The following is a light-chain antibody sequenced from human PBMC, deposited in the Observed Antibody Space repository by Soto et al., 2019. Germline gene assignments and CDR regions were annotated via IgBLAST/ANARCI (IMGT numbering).Light chain of an antibody. Sequence: QSALTQPASVSGSPGQSITISCTGTITDVGSSNYDSWYKQHPGKAPKLMIYDVSNRPSGVSNRCSGSKSGNTASLTISGLQSEDEADYYCSSYTTTSTWVFGGGTKLTVL. V-gene: IGLV2-14*01. J-gene: IGLJ2*01. CDR2: DVS. CDR3: SSYTTTSTWV. CDR1: ITDVGSSNY.